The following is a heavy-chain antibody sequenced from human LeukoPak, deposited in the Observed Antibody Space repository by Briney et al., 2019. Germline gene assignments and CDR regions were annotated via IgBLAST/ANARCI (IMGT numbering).Heavy chain of an antibody. CDR3: ARNFAS. J-gene: IGHJ5*02. CDR1: GFAFSTSD. Sequence: GGSLRLSCAGSGFAFSTSDMVWARQAPGKGLEWVSTISTTSSHLYYADSVKGRFTTSRDAAKDSLYLHMSSLRVEDTAVYYCARNFASWGQGTLVTASS. CDR2: ISTTSSHL. V-gene: IGHV3-21*01.